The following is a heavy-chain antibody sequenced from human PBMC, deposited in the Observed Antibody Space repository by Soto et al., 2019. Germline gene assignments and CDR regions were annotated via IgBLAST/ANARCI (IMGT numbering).Heavy chain of an antibody. V-gene: IGHV4-31*03. Sequence: TSETLSLTCTVSGGSISSGGYYWSWIRQHPGKGLEWIGYIYYSGSTYYNPSLRSRVTISVDTSKNQFSLKLSSVTAADTAVYYCARDLIAAAGYYYYYGMDVWGQGTTVTVSS. D-gene: IGHD6-13*01. CDR1: GGSISSGGYY. CDR2: IYYSGST. CDR3: ARDLIAAAGYYYYYGMDV. J-gene: IGHJ6*02.